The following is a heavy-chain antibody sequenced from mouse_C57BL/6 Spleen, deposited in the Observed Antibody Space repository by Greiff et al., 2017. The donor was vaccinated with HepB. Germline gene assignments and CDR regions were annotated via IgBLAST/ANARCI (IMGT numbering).Heavy chain of an antibody. CDR1: GFNIKDDY. D-gene: IGHD1-1*01. Sequence: EVQLQQSGAELVRPGASVKLSCTASGFNIKDDYMHWVKQRPEQGLEWIGWIDPENGDTEYASKFQGKATITADKSSNTAYLQLSSLTSEDTAVYYCTPDGSSLYWYFDVWGTGTTVTVSS. V-gene: IGHV14-4*01. J-gene: IGHJ1*03. CDR3: TPDGSSLYWYFDV. CDR2: IDPENGDT.